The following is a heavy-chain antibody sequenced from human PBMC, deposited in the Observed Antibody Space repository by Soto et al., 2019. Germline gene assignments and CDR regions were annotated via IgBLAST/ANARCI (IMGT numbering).Heavy chain of an antibody. D-gene: IGHD6-6*01. CDR2: IYYSGST. Sequence: SETLSLTCTVSGGSISSYYWSWIRQPPGKGLEWIGYIYYSGSTNYNPSLKSRVTISVDTSKNQFSLKLSSVTAADTAVYYCARVTRIAARNRWVTPPYYFDYWGQGTLVTVSS. CDR1: GGSISSYY. J-gene: IGHJ4*02. V-gene: IGHV4-59*01. CDR3: ARVTRIAARNRWVTPPYYFDY.